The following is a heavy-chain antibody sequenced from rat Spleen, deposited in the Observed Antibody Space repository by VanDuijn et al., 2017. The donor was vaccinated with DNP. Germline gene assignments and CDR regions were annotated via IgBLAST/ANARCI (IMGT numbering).Heavy chain of an antibody. CDR3: AREDTMGLDY. D-gene: IGHD1-7*01. CDR1: GFSLTSYS. CDR2: IWTGGST. V-gene: IGHV2-30*01. Sequence: QVQLKESGPGLVQSSQTLSLTCTVSGFSLTSYSVHWVRQPTGKGLEWMGIIWTGGSTDYNSSLKSRLSISRDTSKSQVFLKMNSLQTEDIGTYYCAREDTMGLDYWGQGVMVTVSS. J-gene: IGHJ2*01.